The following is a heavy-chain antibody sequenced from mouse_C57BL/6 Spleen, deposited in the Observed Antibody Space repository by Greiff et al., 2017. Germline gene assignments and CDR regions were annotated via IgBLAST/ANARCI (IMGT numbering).Heavy chain of an antibody. D-gene: IGHD2-3*01. V-gene: IGHV5-16*01. Sequence: EVKVVESEGGLVQPGSSMKLSCTASGFTFSDYYMAWVRQVPEKGLEWVANINYDGSSTYYLDSLKSRFIISRDNAKNILYLQMSSLKSEDTATYYSARGGGGYFDYAMDYWGQGTSVTVSS. CDR3: ARGGGGYFDYAMDY. CDR2: INYDGSST. J-gene: IGHJ4*01. CDR1: GFTFSDYY.